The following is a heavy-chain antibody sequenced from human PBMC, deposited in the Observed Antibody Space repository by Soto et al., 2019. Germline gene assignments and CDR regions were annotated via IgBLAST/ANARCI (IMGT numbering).Heavy chain of an antibody. CDR1: GGSMRTYY. CDR3: AREGASGFGMDV. Sequence: LSLTCTVSGGSMRTYYWGWIRQPAGKPLEWIGRIYPSGTTNYNPSLKSRVTLSLDTSKNQFSLNLSSVTAADTAVYYCAREGASGFGMDVWGQGTTVTVSS. CDR2: IYPSGTT. J-gene: IGHJ6*02. V-gene: IGHV4-4*07. D-gene: IGHD1-26*01.